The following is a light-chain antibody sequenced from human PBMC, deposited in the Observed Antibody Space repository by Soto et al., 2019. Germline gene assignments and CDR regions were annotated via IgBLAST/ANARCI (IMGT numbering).Light chain of an antibody. CDR2: RDT. V-gene: IGLV1-44*01. CDR3: AAWDDNLNGFV. J-gene: IGLJ1*01. CDR1: RSNIGRNT. Sequence: QSVLTQPPSASGTPGQRVAISGSGSRSNIGRNTVNWYLHFPGTAPKLLIYRDTLRPSGVPDRFSASKSGTSASLAVSGLQSEDEAGYYCAAWDDNLNGFVFGTGTKVTVL.